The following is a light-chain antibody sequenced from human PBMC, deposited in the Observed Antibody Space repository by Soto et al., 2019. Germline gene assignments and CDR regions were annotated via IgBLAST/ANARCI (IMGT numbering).Light chain of an antibody. CDR2: GAS. CDR1: QSVSSNF. J-gene: IGKJ1*01. Sequence: ENVLTQSPGTLSLSPGERATLSCRASQSVSSNFLAWYQQKPGQAPRLLIYGASNRATGIPDRFSGSGSGTDFTLTISRLEPEDFAVYYCQQYDSSTRTFGQRTKVEIK. CDR3: QQYDSSTRT. V-gene: IGKV3-20*01.